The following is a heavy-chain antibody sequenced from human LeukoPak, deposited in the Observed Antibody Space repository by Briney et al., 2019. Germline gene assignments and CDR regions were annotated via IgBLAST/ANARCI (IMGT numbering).Heavy chain of an antibody. CDR1: GGTFSSYA. CDR3: AKGEYHQDGIGENRFDN. CDR2: IIPIFGTA. D-gene: IGHD5-24*01. Sequence: ASVKVSCKASGGTFSSYAISWVRQAPGQGLEWMGGIIPIFGTANYAQKFQGRVTITADKSTSTAYMELSSLRSEDTAVYYCAKGEYHQDGIGENRFDNWGQGALVTVSS. V-gene: IGHV1-69*06. J-gene: IGHJ4*02.